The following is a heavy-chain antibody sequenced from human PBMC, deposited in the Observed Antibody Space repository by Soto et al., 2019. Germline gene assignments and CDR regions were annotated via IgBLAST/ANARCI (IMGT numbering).Heavy chain of an antibody. Sequence: QLQLQESGSGLVKPSQTLSLTCAVSGGSISSGGYSWSWIRQPPGKGLEWIGYIYHSGSTYYNPSRKSRVTISVDRSKNQCSLKLSSVTAADTAVYYCARGGYYDSSGYYYTYYGMDVWGQGTTVTVSS. CDR2: IYHSGST. CDR3: ARGGYYDSSGYYYTYYGMDV. J-gene: IGHJ6*02. V-gene: IGHV4-30-2*01. D-gene: IGHD3-22*01. CDR1: GGSISSGGYS.